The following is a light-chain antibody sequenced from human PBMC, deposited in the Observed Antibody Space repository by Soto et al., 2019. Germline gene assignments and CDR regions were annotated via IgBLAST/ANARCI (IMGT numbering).Light chain of an antibody. V-gene: IGLV1-44*01. CDR2: SNH. J-gene: IGLJ2*01. CDR1: SSNIGSNA. CDR3: AAWDDSLNGRL. Sequence: QSALTQPPSASGTPGQRVTISCSGSSSNIGSNAVSWYRQLPGTAPKVLIYSNHQRSSGVSDRFSGSKSGTSASLAISGLPSEDEADYYCAAWDDSLNGRLFCGGSKLTVL.